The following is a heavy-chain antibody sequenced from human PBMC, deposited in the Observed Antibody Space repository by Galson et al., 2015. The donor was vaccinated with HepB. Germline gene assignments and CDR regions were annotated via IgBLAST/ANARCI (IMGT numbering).Heavy chain of an antibody. CDR1: GVTIPSYN. CDR3: ARNPSSYDYYNMDV. Sequence: SLRLSCAASGVTIPSYNMNWVRKAPGKGLEWLAYISAGSTTIYYAASVKGRFTISRDNAKNFLYLHMNSLRGEDTAVYYCARNPSSYDYYNMDVWGHGTTVTVSS. J-gene: IGHJ6*02. CDR2: ISAGSTTI. V-gene: IGHV3-48*01.